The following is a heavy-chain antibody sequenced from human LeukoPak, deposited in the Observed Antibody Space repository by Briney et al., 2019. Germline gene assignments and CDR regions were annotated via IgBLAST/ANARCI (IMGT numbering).Heavy chain of an antibody. Sequence: GKSLRLSCAASGFTFNNYGMHWVRQAPGKGLEWVANVKEDGSHQDYLDSVKGRFTISRDNAKNSLYLQMNSLRAEDTAVYYCVSGRYYFDYWGQGTLVTVSS. CDR2: VKEDGSHQ. CDR3: VSGRYYFDY. CDR1: GFTFNNYG. D-gene: IGHD3-10*01. J-gene: IGHJ4*02. V-gene: IGHV3-7*01.